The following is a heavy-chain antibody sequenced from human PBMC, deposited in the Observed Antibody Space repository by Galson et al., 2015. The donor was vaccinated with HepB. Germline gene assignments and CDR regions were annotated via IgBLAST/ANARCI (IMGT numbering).Heavy chain of an antibody. D-gene: IGHD4-17*01. CDR2: FDPEDGET. V-gene: IGHV1-24*01. CDR3: ATEWDGDYASDY. Sequence: SVKVSCKVSGSTLTELSMHWVRQAPGKGLGWMGGFDPEDGETIYAQKFQGRVTMTEDTSTDTAYMELSSLRSEDTAVYYCATEWDGDYASDYWGQGTLVTVSS. J-gene: IGHJ4*02. CDR1: GSTLTELS.